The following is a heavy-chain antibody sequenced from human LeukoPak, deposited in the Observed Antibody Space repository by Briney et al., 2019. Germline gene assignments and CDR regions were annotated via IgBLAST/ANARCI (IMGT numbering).Heavy chain of an antibody. D-gene: IGHD3-22*01. CDR2: ISSSSSYI. Sequence: GGSLRLSCAASGFTFSSYSMNWVRQAPGKGLEWVSSISSSSSYIYYADSVKGRFTISRDNAKNSLYLQMNSLRAEDTAVYYCARPNYYYDSSGYSFDYWGQGTLVTVSS. V-gene: IGHV3-21*01. CDR1: GFTFSSYS. CDR3: ARPNYYYDSSGYSFDY. J-gene: IGHJ4*02.